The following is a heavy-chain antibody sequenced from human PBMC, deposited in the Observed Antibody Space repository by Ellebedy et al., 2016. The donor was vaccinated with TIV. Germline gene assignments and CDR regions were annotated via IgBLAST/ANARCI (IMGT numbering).Heavy chain of an antibody. D-gene: IGHD1-26*01. Sequence: AASVKVSCKASGYTFTGYYMHWVRQAPGQGLEWMGWINPNSGGTNYAQKFQGRVTMTRDTSISTAYMELSRLRSDDTAVYYCARGVPKEEWELLNAPFDYWGQGTLVTVSS. CDR2: INPNSGGT. J-gene: IGHJ4*02. CDR3: ARGVPKEEWELLNAPFDY. CDR1: GYTFTGYY. V-gene: IGHV1-2*02.